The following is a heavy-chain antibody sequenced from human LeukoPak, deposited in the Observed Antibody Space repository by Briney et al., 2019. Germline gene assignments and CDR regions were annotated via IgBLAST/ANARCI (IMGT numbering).Heavy chain of an antibody. D-gene: IGHD1-26*01. J-gene: IGHJ3*02. CDR2: IWYDGSNK. CDR1: GFTFSSYA. Sequence: GGSLRLSCAASGFTFSSYAMSWVRQAPGKGLEWVAVIWYDGSNKYHADSVKGRFAVSRDNSKNTLYLQMNSLRAEDTAVYYCAKGDSGSYGAFDIWGQGTMVTVSS. V-gene: IGHV3-33*06. CDR3: AKGDSGSYGAFDI.